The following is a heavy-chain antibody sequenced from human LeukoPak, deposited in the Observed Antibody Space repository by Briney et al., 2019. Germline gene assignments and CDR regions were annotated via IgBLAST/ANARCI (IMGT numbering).Heavy chain of an antibody. CDR1: GFTFSNFG. D-gene: IGHD6-13*01. CDR2: ISYEGRNQ. V-gene: IGHV3-30*18. CDR3: AKRLSNWDFDY. Sequence: GGSLRLSCAASGFTFSNFGMHWVRQAPGKGLEWVAAISYEGRNQYYADSVKGRFTISRDSSKNTLYLQMNTLRAEDTAVYYCAKRLSNWDFDYWGQGTLVTVSS. J-gene: IGHJ4*02.